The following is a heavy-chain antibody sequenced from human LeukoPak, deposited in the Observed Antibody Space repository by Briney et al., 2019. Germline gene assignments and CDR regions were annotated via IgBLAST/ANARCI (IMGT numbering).Heavy chain of an antibody. CDR2: ISWNSGSI. Sequence: GRSLRLSCAASGFTFDDYAMHWVRQAPGKGLEWVSGISWNSGSIGYADSVKGRFTISRDNAKNSLYLQMNSLRAEDMALYYCAKAHSSSWYEDFDYWGQGTLVTVSS. CDR3: AKAHSSSWYEDFDY. CDR1: GFTFDDYA. D-gene: IGHD6-13*01. J-gene: IGHJ4*02. V-gene: IGHV3-9*03.